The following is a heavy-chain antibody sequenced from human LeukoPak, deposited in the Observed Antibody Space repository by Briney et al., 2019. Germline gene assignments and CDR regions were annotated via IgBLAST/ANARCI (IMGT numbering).Heavy chain of an antibody. CDR1: GFTFSSYA. V-gene: IGHV3-23*01. D-gene: IGHD3-22*01. Sequence: GGSLRLSCAASGFTFSSYAMSWVRQAPGKGLEWVSAISGSGGSTYYADSVKGRFTISRDNSKNTLYLQMNSLRAEDTAVYYCAKQSLNREGSYHYDSSGYYTWGQGTLVTVSS. J-gene: IGHJ4*02. CDR2: ISGSGGST. CDR3: AKQSLNREGSYHYDSSGYYT.